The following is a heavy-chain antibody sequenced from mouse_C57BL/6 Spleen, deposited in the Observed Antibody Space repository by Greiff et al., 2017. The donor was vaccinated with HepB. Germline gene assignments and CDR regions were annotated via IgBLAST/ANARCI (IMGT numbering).Heavy chain of an antibody. CDR1: GYTFTDYY. CDR2: INPYNGGT. Sequence: EVQLQQSGPVLVKPGASVKMSCKASGYTFTDYYMNWVKQSHGKSLEWIGVINPYNGGTSYNQKFKGKATLTVDKSSSTAYMELNSLTSEDSAVYYCARGDSSGYEGFAYWGQGTLVTVSA. V-gene: IGHV1-19*01. CDR3: ARGDSSGYEGFAY. J-gene: IGHJ3*01. D-gene: IGHD3-2*02.